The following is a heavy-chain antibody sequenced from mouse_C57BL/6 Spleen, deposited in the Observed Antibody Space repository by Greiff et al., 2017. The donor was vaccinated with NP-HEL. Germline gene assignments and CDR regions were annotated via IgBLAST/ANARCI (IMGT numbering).Heavy chain of an antibody. CDR1: GYTFTGYW. CDR2: ILPGSGST. CDR3: ARGGSYYYGSSYENYYAMDY. Sequence: QVQLQQSGAELMKPGASVKLSCKATGYTFTGYWIEWVKQRPGHGLEWIGEILPGSGSTNYNEKFKGKATFTADTSTNTAYMQLSSLTTDDSAIYYCARGGSYYYGSSYENYYAMDYWGQGTSVTVSS. D-gene: IGHD1-1*01. J-gene: IGHJ4*01. V-gene: IGHV1-9*01.